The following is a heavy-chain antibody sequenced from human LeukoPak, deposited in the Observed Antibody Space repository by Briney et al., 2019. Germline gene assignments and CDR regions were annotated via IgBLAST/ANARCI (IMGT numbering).Heavy chain of an antibody. V-gene: IGHV3-30*02. CDR2: IRYDGSNK. J-gene: IGHJ4*02. CDR3: AKDLVGGTQTYYFDY. D-gene: IGHD1-1*01. Sequence: GSLRLSCAASGFTFSSYGMHWVRQAPGKGLEWVAFIRYDGSNKYYADSVKGRFTISRDNSKNTLYLQMNSLRAEDTAVYYCAKDLVGGTQTYYFDYWGQGTLVTVSS. CDR1: GFTFSSYG.